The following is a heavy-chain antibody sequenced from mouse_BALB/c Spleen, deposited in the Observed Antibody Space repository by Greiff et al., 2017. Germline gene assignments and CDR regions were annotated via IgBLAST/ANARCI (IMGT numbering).Heavy chain of an antibody. J-gene: IGHJ2*01. CDR1: GFTFSSYG. V-gene: IGHV5-6*01. D-gene: IGHD2-10*02. Sequence: EVKVVESGGDLVKPGGSLKLSCAASGFTFSSYGMSWVRQTPDKRLEWVATISSGGSYTYYPDSVKGRFTISRDNAKNTLYLQMSSLKSEDTAMYYCARHEKYGNDYWGQGTTLTVSS. CDR3: ARHEKYGNDY. CDR2: ISSGGSYT.